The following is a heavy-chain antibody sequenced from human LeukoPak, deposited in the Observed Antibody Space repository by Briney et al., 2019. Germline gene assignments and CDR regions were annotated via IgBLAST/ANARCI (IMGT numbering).Heavy chain of an antibody. CDR3: ATINVDTAMVLDY. J-gene: IGHJ4*02. CDR1: GFTVSSNY. V-gene: IGHV3-66*01. CDR2: IYSGGST. Sequence: GGSLRLSCAASGFTVSSNYMGWVRQAPGKGLEWVSVIYSGGSTYYADSVKGRFTISRDNSKNTLYLQMNSLRAEDTAVYYCATINVDTAMVLDYWGQGTLVTVSS. D-gene: IGHD5-18*01.